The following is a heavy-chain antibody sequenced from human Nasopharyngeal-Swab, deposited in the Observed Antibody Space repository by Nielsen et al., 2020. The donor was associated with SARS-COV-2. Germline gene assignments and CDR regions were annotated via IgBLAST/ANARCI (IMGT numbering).Heavy chain of an antibody. CDR3: ARVGGGSYYFDY. J-gene: IGHJ4*02. CDR2: IYYSGST. D-gene: IGHD1-26*01. Sequence: RQAPGKGLEWIGYIYYSGSTYYNPSLKSRVTISVDTSKNQLSLKLSSVTAADTAVYYCARVGGGSYYFDYWGQGTLVTVSS. V-gene: IGHV4-31*02.